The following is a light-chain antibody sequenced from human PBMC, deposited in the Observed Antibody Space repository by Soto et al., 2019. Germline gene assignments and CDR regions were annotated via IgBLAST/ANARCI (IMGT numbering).Light chain of an antibody. J-gene: IGKJ4*01. Sequence: EIVLTQSPATLSVSPWERSTLSCRTSQSVSSNLAWYQQKPGQAPRLLIYDASSRATGIPARFSGSGSGTDFTLTISSLEPEDFAVYYCQQRSTWPLTFGGGTKVDIK. CDR2: DAS. CDR1: QSVSSN. V-gene: IGKV3-11*01. CDR3: QQRSTWPLT.